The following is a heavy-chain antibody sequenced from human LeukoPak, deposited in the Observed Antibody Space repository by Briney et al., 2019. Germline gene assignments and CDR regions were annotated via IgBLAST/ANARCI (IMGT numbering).Heavy chain of an antibody. CDR2: IIPNTGGT. J-gene: IGHJ4*02. D-gene: IGHD2-15*01. CDR3: AREGGNGGFDY. CDR1: NYIFTAYY. V-gene: IGHV1-2*02. Sequence: ASVQVSWKASNYIFTAYYIHWLRQAPGQGLEWMGWIIPNTGGTNYAQELQGRVTMTSDASITTVYMEMSSLKFDDTAIYYCAREGGNGGFDYWGQGTLVTVSS.